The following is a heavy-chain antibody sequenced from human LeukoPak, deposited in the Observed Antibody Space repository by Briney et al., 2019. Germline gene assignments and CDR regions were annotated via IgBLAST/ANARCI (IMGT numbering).Heavy chain of an antibody. CDR1: GGSISSYD. CDR2: IYYSGGT. Sequence: SETLSLTCTVSGGSISSYDWSWIRQPPGKGLEWIGYIYYSGGTNYNPSLKSRVSISVDTSKNQFSLKLSSVTAADTAMYYCARHKTGEVYFDYWGQGTLVTVSS. D-gene: IGHD7-27*01. V-gene: IGHV4-59*08. J-gene: IGHJ4*02. CDR3: ARHKTGEVYFDY.